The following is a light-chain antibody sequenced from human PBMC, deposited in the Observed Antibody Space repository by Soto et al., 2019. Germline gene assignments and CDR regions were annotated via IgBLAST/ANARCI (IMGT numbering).Light chain of an antibody. CDR2: GHS. J-gene: IGLJ2*01. V-gene: IGLV1-40*01. CDR1: SSNIGAGYD. Sequence: QSVLTQPPSVSGAPGQRVTISCTGSSSNIGAGYDVHWYQQLPVTAPKLLLYGHSNRPSGVPDRFAGSESGTSASLASTGLQAEDEADYYCQSYDSSLSVVFGGGTKLTVL. CDR3: QSYDSSLSVV.